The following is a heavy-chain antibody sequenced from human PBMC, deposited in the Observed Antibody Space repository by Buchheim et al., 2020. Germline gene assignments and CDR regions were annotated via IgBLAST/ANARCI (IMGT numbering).Heavy chain of an antibody. J-gene: IGHJ4*02. CDR1: GFTFSSYA. CDR2: ISGSGGST. CDR3: AKSLYIPIFGVVIIPSALFDY. Sequence: EVQLLESGGGLVKPGGSLRLSCAASGFTFSSYAMSWVRQAPGKGLEWVSAISGSGGSTYYADSVKGRFTISRDNSKNTLYLQMNSLRAEDTAVYYCAKSLYIPIFGVVIIPSALFDYWGQGTL. D-gene: IGHD3-3*01. V-gene: IGHV3-23*01.